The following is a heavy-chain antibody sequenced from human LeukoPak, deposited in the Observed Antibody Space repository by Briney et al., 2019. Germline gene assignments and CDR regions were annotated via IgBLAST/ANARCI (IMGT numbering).Heavy chain of an antibody. V-gene: IGHV3-23*01. Sequence: PGGSLRLSCAASGFTFSSYWMSWVRQAPGKGLEWVSAISGSGGSTYYADSVKGRFTISRDNSKNTLYLQMNSLRAEDTAVYYCAKVGWDTAMVTGWFDPWGQGTLVTVSS. D-gene: IGHD5-18*01. CDR1: GFTFSSYW. CDR3: AKVGWDTAMVTGWFDP. J-gene: IGHJ5*02. CDR2: ISGSGGST.